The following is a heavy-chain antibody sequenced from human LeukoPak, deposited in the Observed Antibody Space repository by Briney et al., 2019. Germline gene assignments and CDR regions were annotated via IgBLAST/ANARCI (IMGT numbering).Heavy chain of an antibody. D-gene: IGHD3-3*01. J-gene: IGHJ6*03. Sequence: GGSLRLSCAASGFTFSSYAMSWVRQARGKGREWVSAISGSGGSTYYADCVKGRFTISRDNSNNTLYLQMNSLRAEDTAVYYCAKGRVTIFGVVPLDYYYMDVWGKGTTVTVSS. V-gene: IGHV3-23*01. CDR2: ISGSGGST. CDR3: AKGRVTIFGVVPLDYYYMDV. CDR1: GFTFSSYA.